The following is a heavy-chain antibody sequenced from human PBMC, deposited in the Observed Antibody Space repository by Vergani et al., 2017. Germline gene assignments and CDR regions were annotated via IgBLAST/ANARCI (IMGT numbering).Heavy chain of an antibody. CDR1: GFTFSSYG. V-gene: IGHV3-30*18. D-gene: IGHD4-23*01. CDR2: ISCDGSNK. CDR3: ANSGNTAHLWDWDLDV. Sequence: VQLVESGGGLVQPGGSLRLSCAASGFTFSSYGMDWVRQAPVKGLEWVAVISCDGSNKYYADSVKDRFTISRDNSKNTLYLQMSSLRTEDTAVYYCANSGNTAHLWDWDLDVWGRGTLVTVSS. J-gene: IGHJ2*01.